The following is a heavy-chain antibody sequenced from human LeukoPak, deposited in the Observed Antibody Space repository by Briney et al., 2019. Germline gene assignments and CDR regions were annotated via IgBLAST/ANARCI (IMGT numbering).Heavy chain of an antibody. J-gene: IGHJ4*02. CDR3: ARGSTYYYDSSGSLLDY. CDR2: IYHSGST. V-gene: IGHV4-4*02. D-gene: IGHD3-22*01. CDR1: GGSISSSNW. Sequence: SGTLSLTCAVSGGSISSSNWWSWVRQPPGKGLEWIGEIYHSGSTNYNPSLKSRVTISVDKSKNQFSLKLSSVTAADTAVYYCARGSTYYYDSSGSLLDYWGQGTLVTVSS.